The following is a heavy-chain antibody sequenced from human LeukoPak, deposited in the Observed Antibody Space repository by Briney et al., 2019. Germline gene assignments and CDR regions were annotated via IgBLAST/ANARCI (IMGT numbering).Heavy chain of an antibody. J-gene: IGHJ3*02. CDR3: ARQWLPVDAFDI. CDR2: INWNGGGT. Sequence: GGSLRLSCAASGFTFDDFGMTWVRQAPGRGLEWVSGINWNGGGTGYADSVKGRFTISRDNAKNSLYLQMNSLRAEDTAVYYCARQWLPVDAFDIWGQGTMVTVSS. V-gene: IGHV3-20*04. D-gene: IGHD3-22*01. CDR1: GFTFDDFG.